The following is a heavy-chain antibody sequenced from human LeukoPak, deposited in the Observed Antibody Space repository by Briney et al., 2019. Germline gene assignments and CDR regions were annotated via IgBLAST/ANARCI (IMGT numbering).Heavy chain of an antibody. CDR3: AIEGHYYGSGSYYNPFPSNRDAFDI. D-gene: IGHD3-10*01. Sequence: GESLKISCKGSGYSFTSYWIGWVRQMPGKGLEWMRIIYPGDSDTRYSPSFQGQVTISADKSISTAYLQWSSLKASDTAMYYCAIEGHYYGSGSYYNPFPSNRDAFDIWGQGTMVTVSS. J-gene: IGHJ3*02. CDR2: IYPGDSDT. CDR1: GYSFTSYW. V-gene: IGHV5-51*01.